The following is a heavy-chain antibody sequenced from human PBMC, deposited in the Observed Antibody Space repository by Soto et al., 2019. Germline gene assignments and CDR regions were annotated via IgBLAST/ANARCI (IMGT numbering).Heavy chain of an antibody. V-gene: IGHV1-46*01. CDR3: ARAKGIGVAGTPVGMDV. D-gene: IGHD6-19*01. Sequence: ASVKVSCKASGYTFTSCYMHWVRQAPGQGLEWMGIINPSGGSTSYAQKFQGRVTMTRETSTSTVYMELSSLRSEGTAVYYCARAKGIGVAGTPVGMDVWGQGTTVTVSS. CDR1: GYTFTSCY. CDR2: INPSGGST. J-gene: IGHJ6*02.